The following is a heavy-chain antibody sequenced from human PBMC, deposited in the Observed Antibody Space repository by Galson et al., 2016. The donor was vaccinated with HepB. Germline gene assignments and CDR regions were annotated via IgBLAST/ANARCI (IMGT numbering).Heavy chain of an antibody. J-gene: IGHJ4*02. D-gene: IGHD2-2*02. V-gene: IGHV1-46*01. CDR3: ARTTDIVLVPAAISPNCNYVGGFDY. Sequence: SVKVSCKASGYTYTSYYLHWVRQAPGQGLEWMGIINPSGGSTTYAQKFQGRVTMTRDTSTSEVYMDLSSLRSEDTAVSYCARTTDIVLVPAAISPNCNYVGGFDYWGQGTLVTVSS. CDR2: INPSGGST. CDR1: GYTYTSYY.